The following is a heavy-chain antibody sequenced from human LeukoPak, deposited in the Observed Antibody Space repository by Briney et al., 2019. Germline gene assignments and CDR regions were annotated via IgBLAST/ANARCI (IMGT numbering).Heavy chain of an antibody. Sequence: SGGSLRLSCAASGFTFSDEYMSWIRQAPGKGLEWISYISSGVTTISYADSVKGRLTISRDNAKHTLTLQMNSLRVEDTAVYYCAKYISGYFDYWGQGTLVTVSS. J-gene: IGHJ4*02. CDR2: ISSGVTTI. V-gene: IGHV3-11*04. CDR1: GFTFSDEY. CDR3: AKYISGYFDY. D-gene: IGHD2-15*01.